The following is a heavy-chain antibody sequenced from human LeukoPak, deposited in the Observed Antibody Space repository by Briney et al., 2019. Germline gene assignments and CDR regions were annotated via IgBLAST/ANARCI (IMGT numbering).Heavy chain of an antibody. CDR3: AKKYSTGLDP. J-gene: IGHJ5*02. Sequence: GGSLRLSCVASGFTFSSYGMSWVRQDPGKGREWVSDINGSGGSTYYTDSVKGRFTISRDNSKNTLYLQMNSLRAEDTAIYYCAKKYSTGLDPWGQGTLVTVSS. V-gene: IGHV3-23*01. CDR1: GFTFSSYG. D-gene: IGHD1-26*01. CDR2: INGSGGST.